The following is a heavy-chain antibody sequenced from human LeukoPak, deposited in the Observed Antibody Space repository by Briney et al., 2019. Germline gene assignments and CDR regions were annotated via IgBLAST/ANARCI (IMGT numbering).Heavy chain of an antibody. Sequence: SVKVSCKASGFTFSNSAMQWVRQARGQRLEWIGWIVVGSGNTNYAQKFQGRVTMTRDTSISTAYMELSRLRSDDTAVYYCARWCSSTSCYTSAFDIWGQGTMVTVSS. V-gene: IGHV1-58*02. D-gene: IGHD2-2*02. CDR2: IVVGSGNT. CDR3: ARWCSSTSCYTSAFDI. J-gene: IGHJ3*02. CDR1: GFTFSNSA.